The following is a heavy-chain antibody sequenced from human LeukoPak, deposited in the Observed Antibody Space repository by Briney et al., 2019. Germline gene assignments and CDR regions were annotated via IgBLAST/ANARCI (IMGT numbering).Heavy chain of an antibody. CDR2: IGDRGDK. CDR1: GFTFSSYA. V-gene: IGHV3-23*01. CDR3: GRDWAHDI. Sequence: GGSLRLSCAASGFTFSSYAMSWVRQAPGDGLEWVSAIGDRGDKNYADSLKCRLTVSKDHSKSTQYLQMNSLRGDDTAVDYCGRDWAHDIWGPGTMVTFSS. D-gene: IGHD2-21*01. J-gene: IGHJ3*02.